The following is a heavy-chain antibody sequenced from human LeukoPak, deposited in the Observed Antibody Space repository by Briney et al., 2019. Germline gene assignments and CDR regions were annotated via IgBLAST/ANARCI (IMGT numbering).Heavy chain of an antibody. Sequence: HPGGSLRLSCAASGFTFSSYAMHWVRQAPGKGLEWVAAISYDGSNKDYADSVKGRFTISRDNSKNTLYLQMNSLRAEDTAVYYCARYEQPNSLYGMDVWGQGTTVTVSS. CDR2: ISYDGSNK. CDR1: GFTFSSYA. CDR3: ARYEQPNSLYGMDV. J-gene: IGHJ6*02. D-gene: IGHD4-23*01. V-gene: IGHV3-30*01.